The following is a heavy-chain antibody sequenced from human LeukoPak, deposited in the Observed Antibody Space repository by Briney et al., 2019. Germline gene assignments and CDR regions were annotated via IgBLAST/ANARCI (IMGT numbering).Heavy chain of an antibody. CDR1: GYSISSGYY. V-gene: IGHV4-38-2*02. CDR3: ARDRAVTSSYDAFDM. Sequence: SETLPLTCAVSGYSISSGYYWGWIRQPPGKGLEWIGSIYHSGSTNYNPSLKSRVTISVDTSKNQFSLKLSSVTAADTAVYYCARDRAVTSSYDAFDMWGQGTMVTVSS. J-gene: IGHJ3*02. D-gene: IGHD4-17*01. CDR2: IYHSGST.